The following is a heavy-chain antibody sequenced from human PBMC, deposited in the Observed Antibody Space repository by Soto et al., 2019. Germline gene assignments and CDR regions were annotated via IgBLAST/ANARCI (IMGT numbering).Heavy chain of an antibody. CDR2: ISSSGSTI. J-gene: IGHJ4*02. CDR3: ARDLGGYSSSWYYFDY. V-gene: IGHV3-48*03. Sequence: EVQLVESGGGLVRPGGSLRLSCAASGFTFSTYEMNWVRQAPGKGLEWVSYISSSGSTIYYADSVKGRFTISRDNAKKSLYLQMNSLRDEDTAVYYCARDLGGYSSSWYYFDYWGQGTRVTVSS. D-gene: IGHD6-13*01. CDR1: GFTFSTYE.